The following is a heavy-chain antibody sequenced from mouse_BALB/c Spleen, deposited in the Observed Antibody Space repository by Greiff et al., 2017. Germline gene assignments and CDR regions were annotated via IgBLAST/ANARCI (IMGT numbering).Heavy chain of an antibody. J-gene: IGHJ2*01. V-gene: IGHV3-8*02. Sequence: EVQLQESGPSLVKPSQTLSLTCSVTGDSITSGYWNWIRKFPGNKLEYMGYISYSGSTYYNPSLKSRISITRDTSKNQYYLQLNSVTTEDTATYYCARERALTGTSLYYFDYWGQGTTLTVSS. CDR2: ISYSGST. CDR1: GDSITSGY. CDR3: ARERALTGTSLYYFDY. D-gene: IGHD4-1*01.